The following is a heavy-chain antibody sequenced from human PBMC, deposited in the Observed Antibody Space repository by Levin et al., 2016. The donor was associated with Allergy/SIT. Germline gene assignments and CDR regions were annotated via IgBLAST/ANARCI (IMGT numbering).Heavy chain of an antibody. Sequence: WIRQPPGKELEWIGSVHESEKTNYNPSLKSRVSMSIDTSKHEFSLTLTSVTAADTAIYFCARQYSSAIGAFDVWGQGTRVTVSS. J-gene: IGHJ3*01. CDR2: VHESEKT. D-gene: IGHD3-22*01. V-gene: IGHV4-59*08. CDR3: ARQYSSAIGAFDV.